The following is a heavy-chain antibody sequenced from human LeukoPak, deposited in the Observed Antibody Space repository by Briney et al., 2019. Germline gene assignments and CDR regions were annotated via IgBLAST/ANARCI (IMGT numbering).Heavy chain of an antibody. V-gene: IGHV3-7*04. Sequence: GGSLILSCAHSESTTRTYWLSCDRQALGQGLECVASIKQDGSEKYYVDSVKGRFTISRDNAKNSLYLQMNSLRAEDTAVYYCARDHIVGAIVDYWGQGTLVTVSS. CDR1: ESTTRTYW. J-gene: IGHJ4*02. CDR3: ARDHIVGAIVDY. CDR2: IKQDGSEK. D-gene: IGHD1-26*01.